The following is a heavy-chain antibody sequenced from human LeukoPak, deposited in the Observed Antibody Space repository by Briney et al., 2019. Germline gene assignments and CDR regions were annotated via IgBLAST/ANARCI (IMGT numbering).Heavy chain of an antibody. CDR1: GFTFSDYY. CDR3: ARETMTSVTPGYFDL. J-gene: IGHJ2*01. V-gene: IGHV3-11*01. Sequence: GGSLRLSCAASGFTFSDYYMSWIRQAPGKGLEWLSYISGRGSTLYYADSLKGRFTISRDNSKTSLYLQLNSLTGDDTAIYYCARETMTSVTPGYFDLWGRGTPVTVSS. CDR2: ISGRGSTL. D-gene: IGHD4-17*01.